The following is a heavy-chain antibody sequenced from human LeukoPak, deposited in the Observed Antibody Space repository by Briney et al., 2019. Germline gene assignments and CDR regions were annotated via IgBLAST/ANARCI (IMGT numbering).Heavy chain of an antibody. D-gene: IGHD5-12*01. CDR1: GFTFSSYR. Sequence: GGSLRLSCAASGFTFSSYRMNWVRQAPGKGLEWVSYISSSSSTIYYADSVKGRFTISRDNAKNSLYLQMNSLRAEDTAVYYCARDIGVVATMYYYYGMDVWGQGTTVTVSS. J-gene: IGHJ6*02. CDR2: ISSSSSTI. V-gene: IGHV3-48*04. CDR3: ARDIGVVATMYYYYGMDV.